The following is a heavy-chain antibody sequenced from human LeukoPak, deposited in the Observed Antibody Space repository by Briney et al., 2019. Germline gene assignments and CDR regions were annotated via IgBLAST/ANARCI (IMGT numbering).Heavy chain of an antibody. CDR2: IKQDGSEK. J-gene: IGHJ6*03. V-gene: IGHV3-7*01. CDR1: GFTFSSYW. CDR3: ARDPRYYDFWSGEDYYYMDV. D-gene: IGHD3-3*01. Sequence: GGSLRLSCAASGFTFSSYWMSWVRQAPWKGLEWVANIKQDGSEKYYVDSVKGRFTISRDNAKNSLYLQMNSLRAEDTAVYYCARDPRYYDFWSGEDYYYMDVWGKGTTVTVSS.